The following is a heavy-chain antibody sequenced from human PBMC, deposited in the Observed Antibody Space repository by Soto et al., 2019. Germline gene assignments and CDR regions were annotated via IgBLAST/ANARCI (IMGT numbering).Heavy chain of an antibody. CDR1: GFTFSSYA. D-gene: IGHD4-17*01. J-gene: IGHJ5*02. CDR3: ARDLVTTPFGWFDP. V-gene: IGHV3-30-3*01. CDR2: ISYDGSNK. Sequence: QVQLVESGGGVVQPGRSLRLSCAASGFTFSSYAMHWVRQAPGKGLEWVAVISYDGSNKYYADSVKGRFTISRDNSKNTLYLQMNSLRAEDTAVYYCARDLVTTPFGWFDPWVQGTLVTVSS.